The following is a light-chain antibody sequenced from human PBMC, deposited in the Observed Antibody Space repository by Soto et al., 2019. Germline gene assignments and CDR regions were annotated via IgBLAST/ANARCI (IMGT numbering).Light chain of an antibody. V-gene: IGKV3-15*01. J-gene: IGKJ4*01. CDR1: QSVSSN. CDR2: GAS. Sequence: EIVMTQSPATLSVSPGERATLSCRASQSVSSNLAWYQQKPGQAPRLLIYGASIRATGFPARFSGSGSGTEFTLTISSLQSEDFAVYYCQQYNNWPPGTFGGGTKVEIK. CDR3: QQYNNWPPGT.